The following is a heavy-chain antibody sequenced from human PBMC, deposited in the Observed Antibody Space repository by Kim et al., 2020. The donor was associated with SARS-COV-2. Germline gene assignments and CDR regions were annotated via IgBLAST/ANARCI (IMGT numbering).Heavy chain of an antibody. CDR2: IRSKAYGGTT. D-gene: IGHD6-13*01. CDR1: GFTFGDYA. CDR3: IAAAGYH. V-gene: IGHV3-49*04. Sequence: GGSLRLSCTASGFTFGDYAMSWVRQAPGKGLEWVGFIRSKAYGGTTEYAASVKGRFTISRDDSKSIAYLQMNSLKTENPAVYYCIAAAGYHWGQGTLVTVSS. J-gene: IGHJ5*02.